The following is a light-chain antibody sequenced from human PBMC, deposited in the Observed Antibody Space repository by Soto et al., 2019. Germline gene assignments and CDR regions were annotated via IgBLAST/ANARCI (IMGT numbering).Light chain of an antibody. CDR2: EVS. CDR1: SSDVGGYNY. J-gene: IGLJ2*01. CDR3: SSHTSSSTLEV. Sequence: QSALTQPASVSGSPGQSITISCTGTSSDVGGYNYVSWYQQHPGKAPKVMVYEVSNRPSGVSNRFSGSKSGNTASLTISGLQAEDEADYYCSSHTSSSTLEVFGGGTKVIVL. V-gene: IGLV2-14*01.